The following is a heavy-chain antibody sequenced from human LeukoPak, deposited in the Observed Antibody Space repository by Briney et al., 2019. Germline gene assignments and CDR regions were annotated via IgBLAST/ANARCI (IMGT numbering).Heavy chain of an antibody. V-gene: IGHV1-69*13. Sequence: ASVKVSCKASGGAFSSYAISWVRQAPGQGLEWMGGIIPIFGTANYAQKFQGRVTITADESTSTAYMELSSLRSEDTAVYYCARAYGSGSYDVGYWGQGTLVTVSS. CDR2: IIPIFGTA. J-gene: IGHJ4*02. D-gene: IGHD3-10*01. CDR1: GGAFSSYA. CDR3: ARAYGSGSYDVGY.